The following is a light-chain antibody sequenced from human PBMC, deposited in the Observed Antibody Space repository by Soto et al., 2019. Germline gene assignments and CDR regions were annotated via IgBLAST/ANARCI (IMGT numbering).Light chain of an antibody. V-gene: IGKV3-11*01. CDR1: QSVSRF. Sequence: ETVLTQSPATLSLSPGEGATLSCRASQSVSRFFAWYQQKPGQAPRLLIYGVSNRATGVPARFSGSGSGTDFTLSISSLEPDDSGVYYCQQRFTWPLTFGGGTKVEIK. J-gene: IGKJ4*01. CDR2: GVS. CDR3: QQRFTWPLT.